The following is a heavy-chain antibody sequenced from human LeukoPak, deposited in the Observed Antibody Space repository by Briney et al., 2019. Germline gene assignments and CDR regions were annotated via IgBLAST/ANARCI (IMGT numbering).Heavy chain of an antibody. CDR2: VKSKSDGGRT. J-gene: IGHJ6*04. CDR3: TTCRLWFGGLIKWSYGMDV. CDR1: GFTFSNAW. D-gene: IGHD3-10*01. Sequence: GGSLRLSCAASGFTFSNAWMSWVRQAPGKGLEWVGRVKSKSDGGRTDYAAPVKGRFTISRDDSKNTLYLQINSLKTEDTAVYYCTTCRLWFGGLIKWSYGMDVWGKGTTVTVSS. V-gene: IGHV3-15*01.